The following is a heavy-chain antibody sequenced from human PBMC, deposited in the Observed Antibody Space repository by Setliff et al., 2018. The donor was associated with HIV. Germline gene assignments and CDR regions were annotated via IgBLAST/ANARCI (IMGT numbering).Heavy chain of an antibody. Sequence: ETLSLTCAVSGSLISSGYYWGWVRQAPGKGLEWVSSISYSTGYIYYADSVKGRFTISRDNAKSSLYLQMNSLRAEDTAVYYCARGVAAAGTDYWGQGTLVTVSS. CDR1: GSLISSGYY. D-gene: IGHD6-13*01. CDR2: ISYSTGYI. J-gene: IGHJ4*02. V-gene: IGHV3-21*01. CDR3: ARGVAAAGTDY.